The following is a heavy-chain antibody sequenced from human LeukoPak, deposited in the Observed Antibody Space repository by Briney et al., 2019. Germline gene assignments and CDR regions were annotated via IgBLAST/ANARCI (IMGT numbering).Heavy chain of an antibody. D-gene: IGHD3-3*01. V-gene: IGHV3-7*01. CDR2: IKPDGSEK. J-gene: IGHJ6*03. CDR1: GFTFSSYS. Sequence: GGSLRLSCAASGFTFSSYSMNWVRQAPGKGLEWVATIKPDGSEKYYVDSVKGRFTISRDNAKNSLYLQMNSLRAEDTAVYYCVRGSLASGVVVYYYYYLDVWGKGTTVTVSS. CDR3: VRGSLASGVVVYYYYYLDV.